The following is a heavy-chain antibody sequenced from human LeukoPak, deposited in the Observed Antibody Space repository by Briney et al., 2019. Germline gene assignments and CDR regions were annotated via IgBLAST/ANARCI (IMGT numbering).Heavy chain of an antibody. CDR2: IIPIFGTA. D-gene: IGHD5-18*01. J-gene: IGHJ4*02. Sequence: ASVKVSCKASGGTFSSYAISWVRQAPGQGLEWMGRIIPIFGTANYAQKFQGRVTITTDESTSTAYMELSSLRSEDTAVYYCASIRRGYSYGSGDFDYWGQGTLVTVSS. CDR1: GGTFSSYA. CDR3: ASIRRGYSYGSGDFDY. V-gene: IGHV1-69*05.